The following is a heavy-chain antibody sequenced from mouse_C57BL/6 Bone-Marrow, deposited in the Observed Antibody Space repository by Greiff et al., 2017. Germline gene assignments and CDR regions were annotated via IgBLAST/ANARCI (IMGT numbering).Heavy chain of an antibody. J-gene: IGHJ2*01. CDR3: ARSMGYGRALYYFDY. V-gene: IGHV1-69*01. Sequence: QVQLKESGAELVMPGASVKLSCKASGYTFTSYWMHRVKQRPGQGLEWIGEIDPSDSYTNYNQKFKGKSTLTVDKSSSTAYMQLSSLTSEDSAVYYCARSMGYGRALYYFDYWGQGTTLTVAS. CDR2: IDPSDSYT. D-gene: IGHD1-1*01. CDR1: GYTFTSYW.